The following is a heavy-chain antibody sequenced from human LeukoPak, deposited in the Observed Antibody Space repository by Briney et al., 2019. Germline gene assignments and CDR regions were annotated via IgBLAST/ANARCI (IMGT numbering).Heavy chain of an antibody. Sequence: SETLSLTCAVYGGSFSGYYWSWIRQPPGKGLEWIGEINHSGSTNYNPSLKSRVTISVDTSKNQFSLKLISVTAADTAVYYCARGSIWFDPWGQGTLVTVSS. J-gene: IGHJ5*02. D-gene: IGHD3-3*02. CDR2: INHSGST. CDR3: ARGSIWFDP. V-gene: IGHV4-34*01. CDR1: GGSFSGYY.